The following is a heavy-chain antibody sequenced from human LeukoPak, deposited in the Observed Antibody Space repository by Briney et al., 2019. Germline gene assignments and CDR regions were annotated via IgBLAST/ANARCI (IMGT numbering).Heavy chain of an antibody. CDR2: INDRGKNT. Sequence: PGGSLRLSCAASGFTFNNYGMTWFRQVPGKGLEWVSTINDRGKNTHYPDSVKGRFTISRDNSRNTLYLQMNSLRAEDTAVYYCAKDFQSWELLSPVHYWGQGTLVTVSS. CDR1: GFTFNNYG. CDR3: AKDFQSWELLSPVHY. V-gene: IGHV3-23*01. J-gene: IGHJ4*02. D-gene: IGHD1-26*01.